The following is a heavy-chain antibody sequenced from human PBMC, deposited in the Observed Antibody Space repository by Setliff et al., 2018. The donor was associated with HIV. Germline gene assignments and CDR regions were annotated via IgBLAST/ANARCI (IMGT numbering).Heavy chain of an antibody. Sequence: SCAASGFTFSTYTMNWVRQAPGKGLEWVSSISYSSAYIYYADSVKGRFTISRDNAKNSLYLQMNSLRDEDAAVYYCASSPSWGTHRYGLDYWGQGTLVTVSS. CDR1: GFTFSTYT. J-gene: IGHJ4*02. CDR3: ASSPSWGTHRYGLDY. V-gene: IGHV3-21*01. CDR2: ISYSSAYI. D-gene: IGHD3-16*02.